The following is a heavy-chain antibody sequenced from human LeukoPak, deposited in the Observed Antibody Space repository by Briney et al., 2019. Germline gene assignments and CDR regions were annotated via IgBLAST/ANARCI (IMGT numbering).Heavy chain of an antibody. D-gene: IGHD3-16*02. J-gene: IGHJ4*02. CDR1: GFTVSRNY. V-gene: IGHV3-53*01. Sequence: GGSLRLSCAASGFTVSRNYMSWVRQAPGRGLEWVSVIYSGGTTYYADSVKGRFTISRDISKNTLYLQMNSLTAEDTAVYFCARGGYSYGCQYYFDYWGQGTLVTVFS. CDR2: IYSGGTT. CDR3: ARGGYSYGCQYYFDY.